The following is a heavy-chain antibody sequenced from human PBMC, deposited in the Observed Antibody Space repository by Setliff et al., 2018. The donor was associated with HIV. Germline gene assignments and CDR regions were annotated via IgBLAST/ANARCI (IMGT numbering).Heavy chain of an antibody. Sequence: GGSLRLSCVASGFTFRDFAMFWVRQAPGKGLEWVSAISYDGHEKDYADSVKGRFIISRDNSENTLLLQMSSLRPEDTAVYYCAKTPVLPEVMSPFRSFHFDFWGQGTLVTVSS. V-gene: IGHV3-30*15. CDR2: ISYDGHEK. CDR1: GFTFRDFA. CDR3: AKTPVLPEVMSPFRSFHFDF. D-gene: IGHD2-15*01. J-gene: IGHJ4*02.